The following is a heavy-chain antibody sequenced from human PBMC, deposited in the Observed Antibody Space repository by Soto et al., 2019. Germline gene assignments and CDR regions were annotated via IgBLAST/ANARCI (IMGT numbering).Heavy chain of an antibody. CDR1: GDSFSKYT. CDR3: ARESDGTQYFDF. V-gene: IGHV1-69*01. CDR2: FIPRFGTT. J-gene: IGHJ4*02. Sequence: QVQLVQSGAEVKKPGSSVRVSCKTSGDSFSKYTVNWVRQAPRQGLEWMGGFIPRFGTTNFAPTLQGRVTITADQSMNTVYMEVSSLMSEDTAVYFCARESDGTQYFDFWGQGTLVTVSS.